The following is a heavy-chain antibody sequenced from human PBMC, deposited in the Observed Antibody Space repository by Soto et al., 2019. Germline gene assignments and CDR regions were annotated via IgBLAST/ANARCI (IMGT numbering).Heavy chain of an antibody. CDR3: ARDPLKQTNSHHSSSAYYYYYMDV. CDR2: ISSSSSTI. V-gene: IGHV3-48*01. J-gene: IGHJ6*03. Sequence: QPGGSLRLSCAASGFTFSSYSMNWVRQAPGKGLEWVSYISSSSSTIYYADSVKGRFTISRDNAKNSLYLQMNSLRAEDTAVYYCARDPLKQTNSHHSSSAYYYYYMDVWGKGTTVTVSS. CDR1: GFTFSSYS. D-gene: IGHD6-6*01.